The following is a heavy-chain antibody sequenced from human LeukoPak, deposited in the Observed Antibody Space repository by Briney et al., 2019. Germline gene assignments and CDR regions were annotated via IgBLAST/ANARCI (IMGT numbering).Heavy chain of an antibody. D-gene: IGHD1-26*01. V-gene: IGHV1-8*03. CDR1: GYTFTSYD. Sequence: ASVKVSCKASGYTFTSYDINWVRQATGQGLEWMGWMNPTSGKTGYAQKFHARVTITRNTSISTAYMELGSLRSEDTAVYYCARGDLVGADDTNFDYWGQGTLVTVSS. CDR2: MNPTSGKT. CDR3: ARGDLVGADDTNFDY. J-gene: IGHJ4*02.